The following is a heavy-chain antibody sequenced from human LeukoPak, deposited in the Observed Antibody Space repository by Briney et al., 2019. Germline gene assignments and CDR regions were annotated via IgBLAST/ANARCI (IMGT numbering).Heavy chain of an antibody. CDR1: GGTFSGYV. J-gene: IGHJ4*02. D-gene: IGHD2-15*01. CDR2: IIPMLNKA. CDR3: ARCSSGGCFFEF. V-gene: IGHV1-69*05. Sequence: SVKLSCKASGGTFSGYVMSWVRQAPGQGLEWMGGIIPMLNKANYAQKFQGRVTVTTDESTSTANMELRSLRSEDTAIYYCARCSSGGCFFEFWAQGTLVTVSS.